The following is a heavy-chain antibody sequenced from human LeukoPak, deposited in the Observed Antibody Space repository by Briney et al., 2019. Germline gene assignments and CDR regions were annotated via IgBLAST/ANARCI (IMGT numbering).Heavy chain of an antibody. J-gene: IGHJ4*02. D-gene: IGHD3-22*01. V-gene: IGHV3-21*01. Sequence: GGSLRLSCAASGYTFSSYEMKWVRQAPGKGLEWVSSISSSSSYIYYADSVKGRFTISRDNAKNSLYLQMNSLRAEDTAVYYCARSIGYYFDYWGQGTLVTVSS. CDR1: GYTFSSYE. CDR2: ISSSSSYI. CDR3: ARSIGYYFDY.